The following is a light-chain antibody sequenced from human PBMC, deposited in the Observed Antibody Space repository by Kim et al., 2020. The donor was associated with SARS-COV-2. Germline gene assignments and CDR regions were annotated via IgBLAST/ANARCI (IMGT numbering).Light chain of an antibody. V-gene: IGKV3-20*01. Sequence: EIVLTQSPGTLSLSPGERATLSCRASQSVSSSYLAWYQLKPGQAPRLLIYGASSRATGIPDRFSGSGSGTDFTLTISRLEPEDFAVYYCQQYGYSLRFGGGTKVHIK. CDR3: QQYGYSLR. CDR2: GAS. CDR1: QSVSSSY. J-gene: IGKJ4*01.